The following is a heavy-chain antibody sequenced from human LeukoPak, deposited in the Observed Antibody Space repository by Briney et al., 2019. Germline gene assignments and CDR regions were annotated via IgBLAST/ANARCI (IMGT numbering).Heavy chain of an antibody. V-gene: IGHV3-30*02. J-gene: IGHJ4*02. CDR3: AKDLGSIFGVVIPFDY. Sequence: GESLRLSCAASGFTFSSYGMHWVRQAPGKGLEWVAFIRYDGSNKYYADSVKGRFTISRDNSKNTLYLQMNSLRAEDTAVYYCAKDLGSIFGVVIPFDYWGQGTLVTVSS. CDR2: IRYDGSNK. D-gene: IGHD3-3*01. CDR1: GFTFSSYG.